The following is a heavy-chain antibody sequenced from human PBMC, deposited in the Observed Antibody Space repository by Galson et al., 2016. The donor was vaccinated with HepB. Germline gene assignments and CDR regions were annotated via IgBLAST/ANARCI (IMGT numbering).Heavy chain of an antibody. CDR3: AKDGCTSCVYYYYGVDV. J-gene: IGHJ6*04. Sequence: SLRLSCAASGFTFSSYGMHWVRQAPGKGLEWVAAISYDGSHQYYADSVKGRFTISRDSPKNTLFLQMNSLRAEDTAVYYCAKDGCTSCVYYYYGVDVWGNGTTVTVSS. V-gene: IGHV3-30*18. CDR2: ISYDGSHQ. D-gene: IGHD2-2*01. CDR1: GFTFSSYG.